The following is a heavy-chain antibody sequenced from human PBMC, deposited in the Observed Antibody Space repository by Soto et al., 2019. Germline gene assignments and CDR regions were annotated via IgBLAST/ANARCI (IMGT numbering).Heavy chain of an antibody. V-gene: IGHV3-21*01. J-gene: IGHJ6*03. CDR3: ARSVRFLEWLLPIYMDV. Sequence: GGSLRLSCAASGFTFSSYSMNWVRQAPGKGLEWVSSISSSSSYIYYADSVKGRFTISRDNAKNSLYLQMNSLRAEDTAVYYCARSVRFLEWLLPIYMDVWGKGTTVIVSS. CDR1: GFTFSSYS. CDR2: ISSSSSYI. D-gene: IGHD3-3*01.